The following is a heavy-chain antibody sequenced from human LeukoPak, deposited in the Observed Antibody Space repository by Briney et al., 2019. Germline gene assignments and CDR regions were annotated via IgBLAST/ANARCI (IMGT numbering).Heavy chain of an antibody. Sequence: GGSLRLSCVVSGFTFSSYAMTWVRQAPGKGLEWVSFISYSGGSIYSADSVKGRFSISRDNSKNTLYLQMSSLRAEDTAIYYCAKDNSYGNFDYWGQGTLVTVSS. J-gene: IGHJ4*02. CDR1: GFTFSSYA. V-gene: IGHV3-23*01. D-gene: IGHD5-18*01. CDR2: ISYSGGSI. CDR3: AKDNSYGNFDY.